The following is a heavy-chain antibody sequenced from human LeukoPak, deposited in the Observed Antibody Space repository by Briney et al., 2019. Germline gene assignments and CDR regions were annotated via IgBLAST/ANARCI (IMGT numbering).Heavy chain of an antibody. CDR3: ARGPY. CDR2: ISTSGTP. J-gene: IGHJ4*02. CDR1: GDSISSGDYY. V-gene: IGHV4-61*02. Sequence: PSQTLSLTCTVSGDSISSGDYYWNWIRQPAGKRLEWIGRISTSGTPNYNPSSRGRLTISIDTSKNQFSLNLRSVTAAETGIYYCARGPYWGQGTLVTVSS.